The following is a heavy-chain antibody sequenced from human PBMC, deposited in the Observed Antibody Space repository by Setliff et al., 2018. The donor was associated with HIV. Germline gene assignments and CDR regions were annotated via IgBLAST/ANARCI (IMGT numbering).Heavy chain of an antibody. D-gene: IGHD5-18*01. V-gene: IGHV2-5*02. CDR2: IYWDGDK. CDR1: GFSLATDGVA. J-gene: IGHJ4*02. Sequence: GSGPTLVNPTRTLTLTCDFSGFSLATDGVAVGWIRQPPGKGPEWLALIYWDGDKRYNPSLKDRLTITKATSNNHVVLMMSNMDPADAATYYCTHVNSFRSVYFASWGQGTLVTVSS. CDR3: THVNSFRSVYFAS.